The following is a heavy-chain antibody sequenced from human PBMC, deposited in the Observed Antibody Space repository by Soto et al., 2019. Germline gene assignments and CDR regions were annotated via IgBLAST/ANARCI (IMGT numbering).Heavy chain of an antibody. CDR1: GFTFSSYS. J-gene: IGHJ3*02. V-gene: IGHV3-48*02. CDR2: ISSSSSTI. CDR3: ARASGGELRKPMDAFAI. D-gene: IGHD1-26*01. Sequence: GGSLRLSCAASGFTFSSYSMNWVRQAPGKGLEWVSYISSSSSTIYYADSVKGRFTISRDNAKNSLYLQMNSLRDEDTAVYYCARASGGELRKPMDAFAIWGQGTMVTVSS.